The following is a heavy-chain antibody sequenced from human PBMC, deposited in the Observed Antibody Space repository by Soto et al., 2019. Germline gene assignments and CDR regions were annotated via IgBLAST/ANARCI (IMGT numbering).Heavy chain of an antibody. CDR1: GFTVSSNY. CDR2: IYSGGST. V-gene: IGHV3-53*01. J-gene: IGHJ6*02. D-gene: IGHD2-2*01. Sequence: TGGSLRLSCAASGFTVSSNYMSWVRQAPGKGLEWVSVIYSGGSTYYADSVKGRFTISRDNSKNTLYLQMNSLRAEDTAVYYCAVVPAASYYYGMDVWGQGTTVTVSS. CDR3: AVVPAASYYYGMDV.